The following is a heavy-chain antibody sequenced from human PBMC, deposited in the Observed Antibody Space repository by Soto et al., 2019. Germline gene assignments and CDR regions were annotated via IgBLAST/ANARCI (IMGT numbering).Heavy chain of an antibody. CDR1: GGSISSSSYY. J-gene: IGHJ6*02. CDR2: IYYSGST. CDR3: ARVKESGYDWSYSYGMDV. Sequence: QLQLQESGPGLVKPSETLSLTCTVSGGSISSSSYYWGWIRQPPGKGLEWIGSIYYSGSTYYNPCLTRRVTLSGDTSKNQSSLNLRPVPAADTAVYYCARVKESGYDWSYSYGMDVWGQGTTVTVSS. D-gene: IGHD5-12*01. V-gene: IGHV4-39*01.